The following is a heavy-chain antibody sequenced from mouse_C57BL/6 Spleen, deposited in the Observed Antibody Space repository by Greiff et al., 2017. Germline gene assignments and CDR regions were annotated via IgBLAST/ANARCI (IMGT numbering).Heavy chain of an antibody. CDR1: GFTFSSYG. V-gene: IGHV5-6*02. CDR2: ISSGGSYT. J-gene: IGHJ2*01. Sequence: EVKLMESGGDLVKPGGSLKLSCAASGFTFSSYGMSWVRQTPDKRLEWVATISSGGSYTYYPDSVKGRFTISRDNAKNTLYLQMSSLKSEDTAMYYCARRDSSGPAYFDYWGQGTTLTVSS. CDR3: ARRDSSGPAYFDY. D-gene: IGHD3-2*02.